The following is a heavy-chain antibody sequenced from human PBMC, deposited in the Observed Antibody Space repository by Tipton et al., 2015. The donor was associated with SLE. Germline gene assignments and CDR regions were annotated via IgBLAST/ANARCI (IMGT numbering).Heavy chain of an antibody. CDR2: IHYTGIT. CDR1: GGSISGYY. Sequence: TLSLTCTVSGGSISGYYWTWIRLPPGKGLEWIGFIHYTGITNYSPSLKSRVSTSVDTSKNQFSLKLTSVTAADTAFYYCARGDSADLWGRGTLVTVSS. J-gene: IGHJ2*01. D-gene: IGHD3-16*01. V-gene: IGHV4-59*01. CDR3: ARGDSADL.